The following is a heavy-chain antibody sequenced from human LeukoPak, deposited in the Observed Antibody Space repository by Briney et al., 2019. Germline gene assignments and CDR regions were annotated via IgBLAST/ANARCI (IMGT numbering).Heavy chain of an antibody. CDR2: IIPIFGTA. V-gene: IGHV1-69*05. D-gene: IGHD2-2*01. J-gene: IGHJ5*02. CDR1: GYTFTSYA. CDR3: ARELSVPAAPFDP. Sequence: SVKVSCKASGYTFTSYAISWVRQAPGQGLEWMGGIIPIFGTANYAQKFQGRVTITTDESTSTAYMELSSLRSEDTAVYYCARELSVPAAPFDPWGQGTLVTVSS.